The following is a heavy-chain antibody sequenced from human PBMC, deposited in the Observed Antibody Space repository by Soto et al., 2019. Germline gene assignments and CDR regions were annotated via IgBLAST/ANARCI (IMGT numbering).Heavy chain of an antibody. CDR3: ARGSVVAATPFVY. V-gene: IGHV4-31*03. CDR1: GGSISSGGYY. CDR2: IYYSGST. J-gene: IGHJ4*02. D-gene: IGHD2-15*01. Sequence: QVQLQESGPGLVKPSQTLSLTCTVSGGSISSGGYYWSWIRQHPGKGLEWIGYIYYSGSTYYNPSLKRRVTISVDTSKNQFSLKLSSVTAADTAVYYCARGSVVAATPFVYWGQGTLVTVSS.